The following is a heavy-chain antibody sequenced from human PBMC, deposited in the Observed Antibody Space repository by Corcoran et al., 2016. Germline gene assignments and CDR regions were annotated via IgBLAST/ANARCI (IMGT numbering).Heavy chain of an antibody. D-gene: IGHD1-1*01. J-gene: IGHJ5*02. CDR2: IYYSGST. Sequence: QLQLQESGPGLVKPSETLSLTCTVSGGSISSSSYYWGWIRQPPGKGLEWIGSIYYSGSTYYNPSLKSRVTISVDTSKNQFSLKLSSVTAADTAVYYCARQGDWRTPPDPWGQGTLVTVSS. CDR1: GGSISSSSYY. CDR3: ARQGDWRTPPDP. V-gene: IGHV4-39*01.